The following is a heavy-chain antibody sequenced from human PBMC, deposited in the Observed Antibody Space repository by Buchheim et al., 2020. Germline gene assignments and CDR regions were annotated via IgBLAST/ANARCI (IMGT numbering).Heavy chain of an antibody. CDR1: GDSMSSHDW. J-gene: IGHJ6*02. CDR2: IHHGGST. Sequence: QVQLQESGPGLVKPSGTLSLTCDVSGDSMSSHDWWSWARQPPGKGLEWIGEIHHGGSTNYSPSPKGRVTISVDKSNNNLSLRLSSVTAADTAVYYCARNGYYTMDVWGQGTT. D-gene: IGHD2-8*01. CDR3: ARNGYYTMDV. V-gene: IGHV4-4*02.